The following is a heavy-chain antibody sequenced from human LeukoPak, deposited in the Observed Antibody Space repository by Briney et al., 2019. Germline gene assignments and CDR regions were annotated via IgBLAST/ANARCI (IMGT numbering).Heavy chain of an antibody. CDR3: ARTTEGGYSYGYFYYYYMDV. CDR2: IYYSGST. J-gene: IGHJ6*03. D-gene: IGHD5-18*01. CDR1: GVSISSYY. Sequence: SETLSLTCAVPGVSISSYYWSWIRQPPGKGLEWIGYIYYSGSTNYKSSLKSRVTISVDTSKNQFSLKLSSVTAADTAVYYCARTTEGGYSYGYFYYYYMDVWGKGTTVTISS. V-gene: IGHV4-59*01.